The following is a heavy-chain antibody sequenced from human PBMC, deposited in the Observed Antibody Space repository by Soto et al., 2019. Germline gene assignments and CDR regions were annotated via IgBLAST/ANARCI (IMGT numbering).Heavy chain of an antibody. Sequence: GSLRLSCAASGFTFSSYSMNWVRQAPGKGLEWVSYISSSSSTIYYADSVKCRFTISRDNAKNSLYLQMNSLRAEDIAVYYCARPTYYYDSSGPPAYWGQGTLVTVSS. V-gene: IGHV3-48*01. CDR1: GFTFSSYS. D-gene: IGHD3-22*01. CDR3: ARPTYYYDSSGPPAY. CDR2: ISSSSSTI. J-gene: IGHJ4*02.